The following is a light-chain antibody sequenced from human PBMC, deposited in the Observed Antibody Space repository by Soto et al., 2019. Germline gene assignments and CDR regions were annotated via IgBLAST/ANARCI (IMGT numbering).Light chain of an antibody. CDR3: QQSYSAPYT. CDR1: QSIRNY. Sequence: DIQMTQSPSSLSASVGDRVTITCRASQSIRNYLNWYQQKPGKAPKLLIYAASSWQSGVPSRFSGSGSGTDFTLTFSSLQPEDFATYYCQQSYSAPYTFGQGTKLEIK. V-gene: IGKV1-39*01. J-gene: IGKJ2*01. CDR2: AAS.